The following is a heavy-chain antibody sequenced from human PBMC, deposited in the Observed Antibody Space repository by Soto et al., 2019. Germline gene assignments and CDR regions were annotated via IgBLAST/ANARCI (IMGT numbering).Heavy chain of an antibody. V-gene: IGHV1-69*01. Sequence: QAQLEQSGGEVKKPGSSVKVSCKASRVAFSKFIVTWVRQAPGLGLEWVGGIIRIFGTANYAQKFQGRVTIAADESTTTSYMEVNNLRSEDTAVYYCAKVRYSIPMGYYYGMDVCGQGTTVTVSS. CDR3: AKVRYSIPMGYYYGMDV. D-gene: IGHD1-26*01. CDR1: RVAFSKFI. CDR2: IIRIFGTA. J-gene: IGHJ6*02.